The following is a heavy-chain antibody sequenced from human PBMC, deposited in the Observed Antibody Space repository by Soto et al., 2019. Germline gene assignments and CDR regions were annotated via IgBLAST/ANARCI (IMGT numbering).Heavy chain of an antibody. CDR2: ISGSGGST. CDR1: GFTFSLFA. Sequence: EVQLLESGGDLLQPGGSLRLSCAASGFTFSLFAMSWVRQSPGKGLEWVSTISGSGGSTYYADAVKGRFTISRDNSMDTLYLQMKSLRVEDTARYYCAKEVSLGSTVDLGYWGQGSLVTVSS. D-gene: IGHD7-27*01. V-gene: IGHV3-23*01. CDR3: AKEVSLGSTVDLGY. J-gene: IGHJ4*02.